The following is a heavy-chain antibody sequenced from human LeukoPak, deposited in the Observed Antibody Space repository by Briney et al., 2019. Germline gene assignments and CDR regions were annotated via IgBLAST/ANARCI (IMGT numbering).Heavy chain of an antibody. CDR3: ARGQRLAAAGSIWFDL. D-gene: IGHD6-13*01. CDR2: IYTTGST. CDR1: GGSISSHY. Sequence: PSETLSLTCTVSGGSISSHYWSWVRQPAGRGLEWIGRIYTTGSTNYNPSLKSRLTISLDKSKNQFSLDLTSVTAADTAVYFCARGQRLAAAGSIWFDLWGQGILVTVSS. V-gene: IGHV4-4*07. J-gene: IGHJ5*02.